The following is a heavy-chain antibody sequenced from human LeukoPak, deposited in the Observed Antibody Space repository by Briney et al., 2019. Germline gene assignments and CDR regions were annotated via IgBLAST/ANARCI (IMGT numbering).Heavy chain of an antibody. CDR3: ANEEWYRFDY. D-gene: IGHD2-8*01. CDR1: GFTFSSYW. V-gene: IGHV3-74*01. J-gene: IGHJ4*02. Sequence: GGSLRLSCAASGFTFSSYWMHWVRQAPGKGLMWVSRTNTDRSSTNYADSVKGRFTISRDNAKNTLYLQMNSLRAEDTALYYCANEEWYRFDYWGQGTLVTVPS. CDR2: TNTDRSST.